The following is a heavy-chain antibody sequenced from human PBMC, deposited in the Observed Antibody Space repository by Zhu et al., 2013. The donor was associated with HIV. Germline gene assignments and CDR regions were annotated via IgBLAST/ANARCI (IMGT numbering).Heavy chain of an antibody. Sequence: QVQLVQSGAEVKKPGASVKVSCKASGYMFTGYYIHWVRQAPGQGLESMGWINPNRGDTKYSQKFQGRVSMTRDTSISTVYMDLSGLTSDDTAVFYCARGDSSGYYSVIPTLWYWGQGTLVTVSS. D-gene: IGHD3-22*01. CDR3: ARGDSSGYYSVIPTLWY. CDR1: GYMFTGYY. V-gene: IGHV1-2*02. J-gene: IGHJ4*02. CDR2: INPNRGDT.